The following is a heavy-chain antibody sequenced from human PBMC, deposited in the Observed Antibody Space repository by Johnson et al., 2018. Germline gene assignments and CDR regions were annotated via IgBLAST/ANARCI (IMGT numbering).Heavy chain of an antibody. CDR1: GFIFDHYY. J-gene: IGHJ4*02. V-gene: IGHV3-9*01. D-gene: IGHD1/OR15-1a*01. CDR3: VKDNWGTISGFCEY. Sequence: VQLVQSGGGLVRPGASLRLPCVASGFIFDHYYLRWVRQDPGKGLEWVSGISWNSGKIDYADSVRGRFTISRDNAKNSLFWQMNSLRTDDRAVYYCVKDNWGTISGFCEYWGQGDLVTVSS. CDR2: ISWNSGKI.